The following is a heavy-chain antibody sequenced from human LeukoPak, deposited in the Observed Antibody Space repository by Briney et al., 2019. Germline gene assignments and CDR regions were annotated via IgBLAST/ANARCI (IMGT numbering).Heavy chain of an antibody. CDR3: AKGSCSSTTCLKTD. CDR2: ISGSGGST. D-gene: IGHD2-2*01. J-gene: IGHJ4*02. CDR1: GFTFSSYG. Sequence: GGSLRLSCAASGFTFSSYGMSWVRQTPGKGLEWVSIISGSGGSTYYADSVKGRFTISRDNSKNTLYLQMNSLKSEDTAVYYCAKGSCSSTTCLKTDWGQGAPVTVSS. V-gene: IGHV3-23*01.